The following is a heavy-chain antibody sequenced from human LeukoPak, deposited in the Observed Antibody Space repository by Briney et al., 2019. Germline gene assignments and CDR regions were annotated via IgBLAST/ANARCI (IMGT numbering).Heavy chain of an antibody. V-gene: IGHV1-18*01. D-gene: IGHD6-19*01. J-gene: IGHJ5*02. CDR2: ISAYNGNT. CDR3: ARAKSPGVAVAGTGWFDP. CDR1: GYTFTSYG. Sequence: GASVKVSCKASGYTFTSYGISWVRQAPGQGLEWMGWISAYNGNTNYAQKLQGRVTMTTDTSTSTAYMELRSLRSDDTAVYYCARAKSPGVAVAGTGWFDPWGQGTLVTVSS.